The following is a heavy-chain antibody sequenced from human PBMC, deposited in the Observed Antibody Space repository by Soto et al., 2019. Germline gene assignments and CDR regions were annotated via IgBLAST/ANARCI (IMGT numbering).Heavy chain of an antibody. V-gene: IGHV1-69*13. D-gene: IGHD3-3*01. Sequence: ASVKVSCKASGGTFSSYAISWVRQAPGQGLEWMGGIIPIFGTANYAQKFQGRVTITADESTSTAYMELSSLRSEDTAVYFCASSRIVDYDFWSGYYGMDVWGQGTTVTVSS. CDR3: ASSRIVDYDFWSGYYGMDV. CDR2: IIPIFGTA. J-gene: IGHJ6*02. CDR1: GGTFSSYA.